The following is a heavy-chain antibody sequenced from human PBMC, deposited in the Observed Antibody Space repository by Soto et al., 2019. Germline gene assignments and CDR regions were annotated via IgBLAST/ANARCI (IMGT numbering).Heavy chain of an antibody. D-gene: IGHD5-12*01. J-gene: IGHJ4*02. CDR3: ARSRRDSGYDLPYYFDY. CDR2: IYYTGST. CDR1: GGSISSYY. Sequence: SETLSLTCTVSGGSISSYYLTWIRQPPGKGLEWIGYIYYTGSTNYNPSLKSRVTISVDTSKNQFSLKLSSVTAADTAVYYCARSRRDSGYDLPYYFDYWGQGTLVTVSS. V-gene: IGHV4-59*08.